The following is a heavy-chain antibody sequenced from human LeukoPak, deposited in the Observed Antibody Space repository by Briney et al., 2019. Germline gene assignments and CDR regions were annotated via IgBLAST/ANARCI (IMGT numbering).Heavy chain of an antibody. V-gene: IGHV1-24*01. D-gene: IGHD6-6*01. CDR3: ATAEQLV. CDR2: LHPEDREV. Sequence: ASVKVSCKVSGYTLTEISIHWVRQTPGKGLEWMGGLHPEDREVIYAQKFQGRVTMTEDSSTDTAYMDLRSLRSGDTAVYYCATAEQLVWGQGTLVTVSS. CDR1: GYTLTEIS. J-gene: IGHJ4*02.